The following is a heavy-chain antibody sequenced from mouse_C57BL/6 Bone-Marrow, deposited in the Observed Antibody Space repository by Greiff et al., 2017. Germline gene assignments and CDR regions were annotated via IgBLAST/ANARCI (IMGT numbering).Heavy chain of an antibody. J-gene: IGHJ2*01. D-gene: IGHD2-3*01. CDR3: TGASDGYYGY. CDR2: IRLKSDNYAT. Sequence: EVKVEESGGGLVQPGGSMKLSCVASGFTFSNYWMNWVRQSPEKGLEWVAQIRLKSDNYATHYAESVKGRFTISRDDSKSSVYLQMNNLRAEDTGIYYCTGASDGYYGYWGQGTTLTVSS. CDR1: GFTFSNYW. V-gene: IGHV6-3*01.